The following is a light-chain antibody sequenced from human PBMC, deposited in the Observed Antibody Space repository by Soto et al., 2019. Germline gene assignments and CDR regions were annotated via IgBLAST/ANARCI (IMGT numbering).Light chain of an antibody. J-gene: IGLJ2*01. CDR1: SSDVGAYNY. CDR2: EVS. CDR3: SSYTSSNDPVV. V-gene: IGLV2-14*01. Sequence: QSALTQPASVSGSPGQSITISCTGTSSDVGAYNYVSWYQHHPGKAPKLVIYEVSNRPSGVSNRFSGSKSGNTASLTISGLQAEDEADYYCSSYTSSNDPVVFGGGTKLTVL.